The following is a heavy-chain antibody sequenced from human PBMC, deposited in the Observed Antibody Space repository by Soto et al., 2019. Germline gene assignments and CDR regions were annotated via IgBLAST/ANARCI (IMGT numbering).Heavy chain of an antibody. Sequence: QSQTLSLTCAISGDSVSSNSAAWNWIRQSPSRGLEWLGRTYYRSKWYNDYAVSVKSRITINPDTSKIQFSLQLNSVTPEDTAVYYCARVTGYISSWSPFDYWGQGSLVTVSS. CDR1: GDSVSSNSAA. V-gene: IGHV6-1*01. CDR2: TYYRSKWYN. CDR3: ARVTGYISSWSPFDY. J-gene: IGHJ4*02. D-gene: IGHD6-13*01.